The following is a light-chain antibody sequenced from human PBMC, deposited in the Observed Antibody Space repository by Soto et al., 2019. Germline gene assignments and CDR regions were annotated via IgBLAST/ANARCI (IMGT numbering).Light chain of an antibody. J-gene: IGKJ5*01. CDR3: QQYNNWLIT. CDR1: QSVSSN. V-gene: IGKV3-15*01. CDR2: GAS. Sequence: EIVMTQSPATLSVSPGERATLSCRASQSVSSNLAWYQQKPGQAPRLLIYGASTRATGIPARFSGSGSGTEFTLTISSLQSEASAVYYCQQYNNWLITFGQGTRLEN.